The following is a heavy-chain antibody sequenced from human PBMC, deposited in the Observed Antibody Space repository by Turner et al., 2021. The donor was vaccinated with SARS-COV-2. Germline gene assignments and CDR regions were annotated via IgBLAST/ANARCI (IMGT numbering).Heavy chain of an antibody. V-gene: IGHV4-39*01. J-gene: IGHJ6*02. Sequence: QLQLQESGPGLVKHSETLSLTCTVSGGSISSSSYYWGWIRQPPGKGLEWIGSIYYSGSTYYNPYLKSRVTISVDTSKNQFYLKLSSVTAADTAVYYCAGEVVVLTTTHYGMDVWGQGTTVTVSS. D-gene: IGHD1-26*01. CDR1: GGSISSSSYY. CDR3: AGEVVVLTTTHYGMDV. CDR2: IYYSGST.